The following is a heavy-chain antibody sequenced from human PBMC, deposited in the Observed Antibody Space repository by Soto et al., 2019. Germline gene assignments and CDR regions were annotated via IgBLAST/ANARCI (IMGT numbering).Heavy chain of an antibody. V-gene: IGHV4-59*01. D-gene: IGHD1-26*01. J-gene: IGHJ3*02. CDR1: GGSISSYY. CDR2: IYYSGST. Sequence: NPSETLSLTCTVSGGSISSYYWSWIRQPPGKGLEWIGYIYYSGSTNYNPSLKSRVTISVGTSKNQFSLKLSSVTAADTAVYYCARAVVGATKAFDIWGQGTMVTVSS. CDR3: ARAVVGATKAFDI.